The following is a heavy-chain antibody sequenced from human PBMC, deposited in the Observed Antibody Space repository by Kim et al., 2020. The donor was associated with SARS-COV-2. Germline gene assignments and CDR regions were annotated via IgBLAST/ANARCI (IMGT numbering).Heavy chain of an antibody. J-gene: IGHJ4*02. CDR3: AKDSPNIVVVPAAMDY. CDR2: ISGSGGST. Sequence: GGSLRLSCAASGFTFSSYAMSWVRQAPGKGLEWVSAISGSGGSTYYADSVKGRFTISRDNSKNTLYLQMNSLRAEDTAVYYCAKDSPNIVVVPAAMDYWGQGTLGTVSS. V-gene: IGHV3-23*01. CDR1: GFTFSSYA. D-gene: IGHD2-2*01.